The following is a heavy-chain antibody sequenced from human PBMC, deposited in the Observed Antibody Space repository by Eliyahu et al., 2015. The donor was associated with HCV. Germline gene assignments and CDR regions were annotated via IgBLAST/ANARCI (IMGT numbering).Heavy chain of an antibody. CDR1: GFTFSSYG. CDR3: ARGIRKLRYFDWGNAFDI. V-gene: IGHV3-33*01. Sequence: QVQLVESGGGVVQPGRSLRLSCAAXGFTFSSYGRHWVRQAPGKGLEWVAVIWYDGSNKYYADSVKGRFTISRDNSKNTLYLQMNSLRAEDTAVYYCARGIRKLRYFDWGNAFDIWGQGTMVTVSS. CDR2: IWYDGSNK. D-gene: IGHD3-9*01. J-gene: IGHJ3*02.